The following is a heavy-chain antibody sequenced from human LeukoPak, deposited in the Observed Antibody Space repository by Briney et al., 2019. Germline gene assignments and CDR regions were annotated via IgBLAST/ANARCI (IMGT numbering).Heavy chain of an antibody. CDR2: VNPSGDST. CDR1: GYTFSNYN. Sequence: GASVKVSCKASGYTFSNYNIHWLRQAPGQGLEWMGIVNPSGDSTNYAQSFQGRVTMTGDTSTSTVYMELSSLRSEDTAVYYCARVRDGYNDAYDIWGQGTMVTVSS. V-gene: IGHV1-46*01. D-gene: IGHD5-24*01. CDR3: ARVRDGYNDAYDI. J-gene: IGHJ3*02.